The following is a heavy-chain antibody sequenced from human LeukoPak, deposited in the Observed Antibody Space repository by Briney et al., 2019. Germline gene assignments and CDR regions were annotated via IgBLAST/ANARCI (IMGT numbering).Heavy chain of an antibody. D-gene: IGHD3-22*01. CDR1: GGSISSYY. CDR2: IYTSGST. CDR3: ARQYYYYSIDS. V-gene: IGHV4-4*07. Sequence: PSETLSLTCTVSGGSISSYYWSWIRQPAGKGLEWIGRIYTSGSTNYNPSLKSRVTISVDTTKNQFSLKLSSVTAADTAVYYCARQYYYYSIDSWGQGTLVTVSS. J-gene: IGHJ4*02.